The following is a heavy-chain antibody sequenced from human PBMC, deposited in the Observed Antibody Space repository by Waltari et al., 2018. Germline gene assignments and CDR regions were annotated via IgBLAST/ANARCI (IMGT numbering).Heavy chain of an antibody. J-gene: IGHJ3*02. Sequence: EVQLVESGGVVVQPGGSLRLSCAASGFTFDDYAMSWVRQAPGKGLEGVGFIRSKAYGGTTEYAASVKGRFTISRDDSKSIAYLQMNSLKTEDTAVYYCTRDLLAYYDSSGYYSAFDIWGQGTMVTVSS. CDR3: TRDLLAYYDSSGYYSAFDI. V-gene: IGHV3-49*04. CDR2: IRSKAYGGTT. D-gene: IGHD3-22*01. CDR1: GFTFDDYA.